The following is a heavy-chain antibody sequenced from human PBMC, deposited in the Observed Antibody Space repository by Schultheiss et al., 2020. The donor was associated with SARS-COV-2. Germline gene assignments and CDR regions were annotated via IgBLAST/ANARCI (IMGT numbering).Heavy chain of an antibody. CDR2: ISSSSSYT. CDR1: GFTFSDYY. V-gene: IGHV3-11*06. CDR3: ARDRRYYYDSSGPDY. J-gene: IGHJ4*02. D-gene: IGHD3-22*01. Sequence: GGSLRLSCAASGFTFSDYYMSWIRQAPGKGLEWVSYISSSSSYTNYADSVKGRFTISRDNAKNSLYLQMNSLRAEDTAVYYCARDRRYYYDSSGPDYWGQGTRVTV.